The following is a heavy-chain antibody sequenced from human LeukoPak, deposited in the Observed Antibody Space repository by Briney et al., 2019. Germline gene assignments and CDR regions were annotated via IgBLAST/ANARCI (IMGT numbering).Heavy chain of an antibody. CDR3: VSFYETY. CDR1: GNYW. CDR2: INSDGSWT. D-gene: IGHD2-2*01. J-gene: IGHJ4*02. Sequence: GGSLRLSCAASGNYWMHWVRQALGKGLVWVSHINSDGSWTSYADSVKGRFTISKDNAENTVYLQMNNLRAEDTAVYYCVSFYETYWGRGTLVTVSS. V-gene: IGHV3-74*01.